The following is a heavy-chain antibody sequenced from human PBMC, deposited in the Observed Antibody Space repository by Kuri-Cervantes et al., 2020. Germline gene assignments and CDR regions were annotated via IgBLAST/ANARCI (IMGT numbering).Heavy chain of an antibody. V-gene: IGHV3-33*01. Sequence: GESLKISCAASGFTFSSYGMHWVRQAPGKGLEWVAVIWYDGSNKYYADSVKGRFTISRDNSKNTLYLQMNSLRAEDTAVYYCAREEVVFFDYYGMDVWGQGTTVTVSS. CDR1: GFTFSSYG. CDR2: IWYDGSNK. J-gene: IGHJ6*02. D-gene: IGHD2-15*01. CDR3: AREEVVFFDYYGMDV.